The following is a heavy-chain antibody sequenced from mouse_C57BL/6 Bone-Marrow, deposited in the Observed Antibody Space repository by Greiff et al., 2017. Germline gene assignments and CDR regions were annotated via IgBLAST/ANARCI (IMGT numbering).Heavy chain of an antibody. CDR1: GYSITSGYY. CDR3: AREYYGSPWYCDV. J-gene: IGHJ1*03. Sequence: VQLQQSGPGLVKPSQSLSLTCSVTGYSITSGYYWNWIRQFPGNKLEWMGYISYDGSNNYNPSLKNPISITRDTSKNQFFLKWNSVTTEDTATDYCAREYYGSPWYCDVWGTGTTVTVSS. V-gene: IGHV3-6*01. D-gene: IGHD1-1*01. CDR2: ISYDGSN.